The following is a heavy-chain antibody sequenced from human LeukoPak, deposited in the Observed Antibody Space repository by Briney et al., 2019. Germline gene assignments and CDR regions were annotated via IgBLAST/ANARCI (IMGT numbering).Heavy chain of an antibody. CDR2: INWNGGST. J-gene: IGHJ4*02. CDR3: ARDTSSSYGSGSDY. D-gene: IGHD3-10*01. Sequence: GGSLRLSCAASGFTFDDYGMSWVRQAPGKGLEWVSGINWNGGSTGYADSVKGRFTISRDNAKNSLYLQMNSLRAEDTALYYCARDTSSSYGSGSDYWGQGTLVAVSS. CDR1: GFTFDDYG. V-gene: IGHV3-20*04.